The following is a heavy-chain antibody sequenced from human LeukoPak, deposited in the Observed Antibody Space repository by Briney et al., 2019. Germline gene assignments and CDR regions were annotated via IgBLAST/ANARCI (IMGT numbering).Heavy chain of an antibody. J-gene: IGHJ4*02. CDR2: IIPIFGTA. Sequence: GASVKVSCKASGGTFSSYAISWVRQAPGQGPEWMGGIIPIFGTANYAQKFQGRVTITTDESTSTAYMELSSLRSEDTAVYYCASPRWFGELWSPFDYWGQGTLVTVSS. V-gene: IGHV1-69*05. CDR1: GGTFSSYA. CDR3: ASPRWFGELWSPFDY. D-gene: IGHD3-10*01.